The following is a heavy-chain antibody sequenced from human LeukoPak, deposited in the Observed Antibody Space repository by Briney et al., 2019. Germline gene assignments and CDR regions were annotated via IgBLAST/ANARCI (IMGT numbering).Heavy chain of an antibody. CDR1: GSTFSSYA. J-gene: IGHJ1*01. CDR3: ATREKTTIAAAGHPAFAYFQH. D-gene: IGHD6-13*01. V-gene: IGHV3-21*04. CDR2: VSSSSTNK. Sequence: GGSLRLSFAASGSTFSSYAMNWVRQAPGKGLEWVSSVSSSSTNKFYADSVKGRFTISRDDAKNSLYLQMNSLRVEDTAVYYCATREKTTIAAAGHPAFAYFQHWGQGTLVTVSS.